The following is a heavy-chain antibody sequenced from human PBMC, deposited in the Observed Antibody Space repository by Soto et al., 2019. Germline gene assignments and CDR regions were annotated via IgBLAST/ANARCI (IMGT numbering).Heavy chain of an antibody. Sequence: PTPANPTQTLTLTCTFSGFSITTSGLGVFCIRQPPGKALEWLALIYWDDDKRHSPSLKSRLTITKDTSKNQVVLTMTNVDPVDTATYYCAHRSTGNYGFDYWGQGTLVTVSS. CDR1: GFSITTSGLG. CDR3: AHRSTGNYGFDY. V-gene: IGHV2-5*02. D-gene: IGHD1-7*01. CDR2: IYWDDDK. J-gene: IGHJ4*02.